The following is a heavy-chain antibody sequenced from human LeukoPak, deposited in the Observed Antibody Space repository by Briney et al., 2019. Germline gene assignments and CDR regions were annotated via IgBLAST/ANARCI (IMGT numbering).Heavy chain of an antibody. V-gene: IGHV1-2*02. Sequence: ASVKVSCKASGYSFTDKYMHWVRQAPGQGLEWMGWINPNSGCTNYAQKFQGRVTMTTDTSMSTAYMELSRLTSDDTAVYSCARAGGRSWFDPWGQGTLVTVSS. CDR1: GYSFTDKY. CDR2: INPNSGCT. CDR3: ARAGGRSWFDP. J-gene: IGHJ5*02.